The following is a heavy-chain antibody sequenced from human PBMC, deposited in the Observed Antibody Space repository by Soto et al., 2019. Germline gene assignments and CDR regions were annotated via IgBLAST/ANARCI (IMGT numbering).Heavy chain of an antibody. CDR3: ANGKYTKSKKGGDFYYRGMDV. Sequence: SLRISHPASLFTFNTYDRHWVRQAPGKGLEWVAVIAYDGCNKYYADSVRGRFTISRDNSKNTLYLQMTSLRAEDTAVYYCANGKYTKSKKGGDFYYRGMDVWGQGTTVTVSS. CDR1: LFTFNTYD. V-gene: IGHV3-30*18. D-gene: IGHD2-2*02. CDR2: IAYDGCNK. J-gene: IGHJ6*02.